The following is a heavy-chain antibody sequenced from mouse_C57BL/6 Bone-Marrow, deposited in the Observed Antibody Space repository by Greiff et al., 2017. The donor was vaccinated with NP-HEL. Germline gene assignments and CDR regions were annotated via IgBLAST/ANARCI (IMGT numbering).Heavy chain of an antibody. CDR2: INPNYGTT. V-gene: IGHV1-39*01. J-gene: IGHJ2*01. CDR1: GYSFTDYN. D-gene: IGHD2-3*01. Sequence: EVQLQQPGPELVKPGASVKISCKASGYSFTDYNMHWVKQSHGKSLEWIGVINPNYGTTSYNQKFKGKSTLTVDQSSSTAYMQLNSLTSEDSAVYDCARSVGGWLLGYWGQGTTLTVSS. CDR3: ARSVGGWLLGY.